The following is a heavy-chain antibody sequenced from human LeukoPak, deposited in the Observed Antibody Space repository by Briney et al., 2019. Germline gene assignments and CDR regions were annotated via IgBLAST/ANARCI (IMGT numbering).Heavy chain of an antibody. CDR1: GGSFSGYY. V-gene: IGHV4-34*01. CDR3: ARQGDTSSWYNWFDP. J-gene: IGHJ5*02. CDR2: INHSGST. D-gene: IGHD6-13*01. Sequence: SETLSLTCAVYGGSFSGYYWSWIRQPPGKGLEWIGEINHSGSTNYNPSLKSRVTISVDTSKNQFSLKVTSVTAADTAVYYCARQGDTSSWYNWFDPWGQGTLVTVST.